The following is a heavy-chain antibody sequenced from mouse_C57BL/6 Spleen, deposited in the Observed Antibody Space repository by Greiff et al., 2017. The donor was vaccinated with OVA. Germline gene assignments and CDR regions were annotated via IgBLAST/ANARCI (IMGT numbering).Heavy chain of an antibody. CDR3: ARDRGDAFAY. V-gene: IGHV5-4*01. J-gene: IGHJ3*01. Sequence: EVKLVESGGGLVKPGGSLKLSCAASGFTFSSYAMSWVRQTPEKRLEWVATISDGGSYTYYPDNVKGRFTISRDNAKNNLYLQMSHLKSEDTAMYYCARDRGDAFAYWGQGTLVTVSA. CDR1: GFTFSSYA. CDR2: ISDGGSYT. D-gene: IGHD3-3*01.